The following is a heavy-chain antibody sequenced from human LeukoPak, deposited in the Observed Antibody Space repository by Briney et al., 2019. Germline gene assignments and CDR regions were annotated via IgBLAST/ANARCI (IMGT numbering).Heavy chain of an antibody. CDR2: IYYSGST. Sequence: SETLSLTCTVSGGSISSYYWSWIRQPPGKGLEWIGYIYYSGSTYYNPSLKSRVTISVDTSKNQFSLKLSSVTAADTAVYYCARASDYYDSSGYPLSPVDYWGQGTLVTVSS. D-gene: IGHD3-22*01. CDR3: ARASDYYDSSGYPLSPVDY. J-gene: IGHJ4*02. CDR1: GGSISSYY. V-gene: IGHV4-59*12.